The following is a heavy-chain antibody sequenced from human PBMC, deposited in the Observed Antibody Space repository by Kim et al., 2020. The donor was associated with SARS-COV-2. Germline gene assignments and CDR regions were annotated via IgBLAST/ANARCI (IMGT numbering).Heavy chain of an antibody. J-gene: IGHJ1*01. CDR1: GFTFDDYA. CDR3: AAAYCGGDCYSPPQH. V-gene: IGHV3-9*01. D-gene: IGHD2-21*02. CDR2: ISWNSGSI. Sequence: GGSLRLSCAASGFTFDDYAMHWVRQAPGKGLEWVSGISWNSGSIGYADSVKGRFTISRDNAKNSLYLQMNSLRAEDTALYYCAAAYCGGDCYSPPQHWGQGTLVTVSS.